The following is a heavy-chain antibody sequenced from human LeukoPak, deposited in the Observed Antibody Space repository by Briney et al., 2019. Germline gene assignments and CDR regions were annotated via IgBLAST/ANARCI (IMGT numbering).Heavy chain of an antibody. Sequence: SETLSLTCTVSGYSISSGYYWGWIRQPPGKGLEWIGNIYHSEVTYHNPSLKSRVTISVDTSKNQFSLKLSSVTAADTAVYYCARETQEGYCSGGSCYSGYFQHWGQGTLVTVSS. D-gene: IGHD2-15*01. CDR3: ARETQEGYCSGGSCYSGYFQH. J-gene: IGHJ1*01. CDR1: GYSISSGYY. CDR2: IYHSEVT. V-gene: IGHV4-38-2*02.